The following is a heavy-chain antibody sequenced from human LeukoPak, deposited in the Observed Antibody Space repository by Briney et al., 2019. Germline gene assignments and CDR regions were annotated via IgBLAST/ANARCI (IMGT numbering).Heavy chain of an antibody. D-gene: IGHD3-10*01. CDR3: ASSPLRYYYGSGSYYPFGHFHY. CDR2: IRYDGSNK. J-gene: IGHJ4*02. CDR1: GFTFSSYG. V-gene: IGHV3-30*02. Sequence: PGGSLRLSCAASGFTFSSYGMHWVRQAPGKGLEWVAFIRYDGSNKYYADSVKGRFTISRDNSKNTLYLQMNSPRAEDTAVYYCASSPLRYYYGSGSYYPFGHFHYWGQGTLVTVSS.